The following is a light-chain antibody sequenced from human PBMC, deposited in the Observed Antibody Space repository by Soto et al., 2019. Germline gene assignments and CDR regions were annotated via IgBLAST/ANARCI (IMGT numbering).Light chain of an antibody. CDR1: QSISKS. CDR2: DAS. Sequence: DIQMTQSPSTLSASVADRVTITCRASQSISKSLAWYQQKPGQAPNLLVYDASSLQSGVPSRFSGSGSGTEFTLTITSLQPDDFATYYCQQYTAYPYTFGQWTKLEIK. J-gene: IGKJ2*01. CDR3: QQYTAYPYT. V-gene: IGKV1-5*01.